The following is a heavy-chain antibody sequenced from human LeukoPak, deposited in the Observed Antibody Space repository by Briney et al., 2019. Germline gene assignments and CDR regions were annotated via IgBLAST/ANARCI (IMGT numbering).Heavy chain of an antibody. CDR3: AKGASYFDY. J-gene: IGHJ4*02. Sequence: PGGSLRLSCAASGFPFSSYAMSWVRQAPGKGLEWVSPITNSGGTTYYADSVKGRFTISRDNSKNTLYLQMNSLRAEDTAVYYCAKGASYFDYWGQGTLVTVSS. CDR2: ITNSGGTT. V-gene: IGHV3-23*01. CDR1: GFPFSSYA.